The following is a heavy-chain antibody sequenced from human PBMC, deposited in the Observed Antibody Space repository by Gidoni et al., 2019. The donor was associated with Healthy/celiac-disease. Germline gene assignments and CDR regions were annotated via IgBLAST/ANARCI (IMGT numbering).Heavy chain of an antibody. Sequence: EVQLVESGGGLVQPGGSLRLSCAASGFTFSSYDMHWVRQATGKGLEWVSAIVTAGDPYYPGSVKGRFTISRENAKNSLYLQMNSLRAGDTAVYYCARSRGAAADWYFDLWGRGTLVTVSS. J-gene: IGHJ2*01. V-gene: IGHV3-13*05. CDR2: IVTAGDP. CDR1: GFTFSSYD. CDR3: ARSRGAAADWYFDL. D-gene: IGHD6-13*01.